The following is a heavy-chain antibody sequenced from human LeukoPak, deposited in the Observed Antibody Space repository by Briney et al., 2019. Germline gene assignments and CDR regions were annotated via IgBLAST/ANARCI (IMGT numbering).Heavy chain of an antibody. D-gene: IGHD4-17*01. CDR2: ISGSGGST. Sequence: PGGSLRLSCAASGFTFSSYAMSWVRQAPGKGLEWVSAISGSGGSTNYADSVKGRFTISRDNSKNTLYLQMNSLRAEDTAVYYCVKEIYGDSTGGRFQHWGQGTLVTVSS. J-gene: IGHJ1*01. CDR3: VKEIYGDSTGGRFQH. V-gene: IGHV3-23*01. CDR1: GFTFSSYA.